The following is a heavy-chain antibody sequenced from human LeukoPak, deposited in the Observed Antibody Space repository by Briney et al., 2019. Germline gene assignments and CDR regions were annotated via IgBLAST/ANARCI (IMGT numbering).Heavy chain of an antibody. Sequence: PSETLSLTCAVYGGSFSGYYWSWIRQPPGKGLEWIGEINHSGSTNYNPSLKSRVTISVDTSKNQFSLKLSSVTAADTAVYYCARGIQYYYGSGSYYYYYYMDVWGKGTTVTVSS. CDR2: INHSGST. CDR1: GGSFSGYY. CDR3: ARGIQYYYGSGSYYYYYYMDV. D-gene: IGHD3-10*01. J-gene: IGHJ6*03. V-gene: IGHV4-34*01.